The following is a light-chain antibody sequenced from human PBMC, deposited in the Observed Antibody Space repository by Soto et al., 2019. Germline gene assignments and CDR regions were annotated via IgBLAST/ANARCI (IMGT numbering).Light chain of an antibody. CDR1: QSISNY. J-gene: IGKJ5*01. Sequence: DIQMTQSPSSLSASVGDRVIITCRASQSISNYLNWYQQKPGKAPKLLIFAASSLQSGVPSRFSGSGSGTNFTLTISSLQPEDFAAYYCQQSYSAPITFGQGTRL. CDR3: QQSYSAPIT. V-gene: IGKV1-39*01. CDR2: AAS.